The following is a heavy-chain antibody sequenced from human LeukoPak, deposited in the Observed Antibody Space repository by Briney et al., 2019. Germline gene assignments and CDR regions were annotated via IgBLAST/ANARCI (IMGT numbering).Heavy chain of an antibody. CDR3: ARGLMITFGGVIVWYDY. D-gene: IGHD3-16*02. V-gene: IGHV1-18*01. J-gene: IGHJ4*02. CDR1: GYTFTSYG. Sequence: GASVKVSCKASGYTFTSYGISWVRQAPGQGLEWMGWISAYNGNTNYAQKLQGRVTMTTDTSTSTAYMELRSLRSDDTAVYYCARGLMITFGGVIVWYDYWGQGTLVTVSS. CDR2: ISAYNGNT.